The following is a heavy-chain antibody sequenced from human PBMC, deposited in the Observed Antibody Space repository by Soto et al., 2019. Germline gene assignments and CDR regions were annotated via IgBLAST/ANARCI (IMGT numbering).Heavy chain of an antibody. CDR1: GWSIRSYY. Sequence: SEQLSLHCRVSGWSIRSYYWRWIRQPPGKGLEWIGYIYYSGSTNYNPSLKSRVTISVDTSKNQFSLKLSSVTAADTAVYYCARVSYYYYGMDVWGQGTTVTVSS. CDR2: IYYSGST. V-gene: IGHV4-59*01. CDR3: ARVSYYYYGMDV. J-gene: IGHJ6*02.